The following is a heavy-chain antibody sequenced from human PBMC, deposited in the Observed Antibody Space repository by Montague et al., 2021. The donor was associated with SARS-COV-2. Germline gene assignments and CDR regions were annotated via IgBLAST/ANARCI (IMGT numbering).Heavy chain of an antibody. CDR2: IYYSGST. J-gene: IGHJ4*02. D-gene: IGHD5-12*01. V-gene: IGHV4-39*01. CDR3: ARHGWGWLRLLRPFDY. Sequence: SETLSLTCTVSGGSISSSTYYWGWIRQPPGKGLEWIGSIYYSGSTYYNPSLKSRVPISVDTSKNQFSLKLSSVTAADTAVYYCARHGWGWLRLLRPFDYWGQGTLVTVSS. CDR1: GGSISSSTYY.